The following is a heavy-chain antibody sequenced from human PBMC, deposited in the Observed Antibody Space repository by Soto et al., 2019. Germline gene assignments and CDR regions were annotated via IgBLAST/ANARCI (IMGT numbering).Heavy chain of an antibody. D-gene: IGHD2-2*02. CDR3: VRVPRFDTRYFDY. CDR1: GFSVNTHV. Sequence: QVQLVESGGGVVQPGRSLRLSCAASGFSVNTHVIHWIRQAPGKGLEWVAVLWYDGSREYYADSVKGRFTISRDNSKNMMYLQMDNLRVEDTAVYYCVRVPRFDTRYFDYWGQGTLATVSS. J-gene: IGHJ4*02. V-gene: IGHV3-33*01. CDR2: LWYDGSRE.